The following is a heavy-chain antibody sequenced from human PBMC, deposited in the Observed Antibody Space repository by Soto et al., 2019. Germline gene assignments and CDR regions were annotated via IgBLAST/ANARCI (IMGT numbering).Heavy chain of an antibody. D-gene: IGHD1-26*01. CDR1: GFTFSSYG. Sequence: QVQLVESGGGVVQPGRSLRLSCAASGFTFSSYGMHWVRQAPGKGLEWVAVISYDGSNKYYADSVKGRFTISRDNSKTSLFLQLNSLRAEDKAVYYCANDVEVGATMVYYFDYWGQGTLVTVSS. V-gene: IGHV3-30*18. CDR3: ANDVEVGATMVYYFDY. CDR2: ISYDGSNK. J-gene: IGHJ4*02.